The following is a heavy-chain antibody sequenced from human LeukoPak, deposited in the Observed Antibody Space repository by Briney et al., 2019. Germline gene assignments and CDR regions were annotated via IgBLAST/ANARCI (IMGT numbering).Heavy chain of an antibody. Sequence: PGGSLRLSCAASGFTFIHYEMNWVRQAPGKGLEWVSTISGRGVSTYYADSVKGRFTVSRDYSKNTLDLQMNGLRVDDTAVYYCAKNEGPQLWLAFDYWGQGTLVTVSS. CDR1: GFTFIHYE. CDR3: AKNEGPQLWLAFDY. J-gene: IGHJ4*02. V-gene: IGHV3-23*01. D-gene: IGHD5-18*01. CDR2: ISGRGVST.